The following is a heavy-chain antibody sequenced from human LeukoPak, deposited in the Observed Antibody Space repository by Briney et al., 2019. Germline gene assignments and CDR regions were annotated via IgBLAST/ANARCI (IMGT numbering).Heavy chain of an antibody. J-gene: IGHJ6*02. CDR3: ARDTVDDYGAYGMDV. CDR2: ISSSSSYI. Sequence: GGSLRLSCAASGFTFSSYSMNWVRQAPGKGLEWVSSISSSSSYIYYADSVKGRFTISRDNAKNSLYLQMNSLRAEDTAVYYCARDTVDDYGAYGMDVWGQGTTVTVSS. V-gene: IGHV3-21*04. CDR1: GFTFSSYS. D-gene: IGHD4/OR15-4a*01.